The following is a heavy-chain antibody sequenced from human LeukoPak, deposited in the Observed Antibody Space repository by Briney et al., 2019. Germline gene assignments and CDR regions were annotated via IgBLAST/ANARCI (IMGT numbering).Heavy chain of an antibody. J-gene: IGHJ5*02. CDR3: ARGSSYSSSRNWFDP. CDR1: GYTFTGYY. Sequence: ASVKVSCKASGYTFTGYYMHWVRQAPGQGLEWMGWINPNSGGTNYAQKFQGWVTMTRDTSISTAYMGLSSLRSEDTAVYYCARGSSYSSSRNWFDPWGQGTLVTVSS. D-gene: IGHD6-13*01. V-gene: IGHV1-2*04. CDR2: INPNSGGT.